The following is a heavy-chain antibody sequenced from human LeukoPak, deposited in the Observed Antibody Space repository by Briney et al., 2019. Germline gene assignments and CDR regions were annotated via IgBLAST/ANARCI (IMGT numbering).Heavy chain of an antibody. V-gene: IGHV1-69*13. CDR2: IIPIFGTT. Sequence: ASVKVSCKASGYTFTGYYMHWVRQAPGQGLEWMGGIIPIFGTTNYAQKFQGRVTITADESTSTAYMELSSLRSEDTAVYYCARHTDCGGDCPNLFDPWGQGTLVTVSS. J-gene: IGHJ5*02. CDR1: GYTFTGYY. CDR3: ARHTDCGGDCPNLFDP. D-gene: IGHD2-21*02.